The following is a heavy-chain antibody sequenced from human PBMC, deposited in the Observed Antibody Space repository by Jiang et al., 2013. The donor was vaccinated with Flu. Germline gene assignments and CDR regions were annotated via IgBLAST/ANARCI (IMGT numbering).Heavy chain of an antibody. CDR3: ATQGGYSGYGDGG. CDR2: IIPILGIA. Sequence: GAEVKKPGSSVKVSCKASGGTFSSYAISWVRQAPGQGLEWMGRIIPILGIANYAQKFQGRVTITADKSTSTAYMELSSLRSEDTAVYYCATQGGYSGYGDGGWGQGTLVTVSS. J-gene: IGHJ4*02. V-gene: IGHV1-69*04. CDR1: GGTFSSYA. D-gene: IGHD5-12*01.